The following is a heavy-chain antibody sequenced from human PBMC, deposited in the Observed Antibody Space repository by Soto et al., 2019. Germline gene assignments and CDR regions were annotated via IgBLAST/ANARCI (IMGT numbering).Heavy chain of an antibody. CDR2: ISAHNGNT. V-gene: IGHV1-18*01. J-gene: IGHJ4*02. D-gene: IGHD1-1*01. CDR1: GYAFTTYG. Sequence: QVHLVQSGAEVKKPGASVKVSCKGSGYAFTTYGITWVRQAPGQGLEWMGWISAHNGNTNYAQKLQGRVTVTRDTSTSTAYMDLSSLRSDDTAVYYCARGRYGDYWGQGAMFTVSS. CDR3: ARGRYGDY.